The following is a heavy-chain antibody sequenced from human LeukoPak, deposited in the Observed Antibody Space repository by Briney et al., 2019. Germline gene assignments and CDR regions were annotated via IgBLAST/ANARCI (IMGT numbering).Heavy chain of an antibody. D-gene: IGHD3-16*01. CDR1: GYTFTGYY. CDR2: INPSGVST. CDR3: ARVPPVSIWGRQDAFDF. Sequence: GASVKVSCKASGYTFTGYYIHWLRQAPGQGLEWMGLINPSGVSTSYAQRFQGRVTMTGDTSTSTVYMELSSLRSEDTAMYYCARVPPVSIWGRQDAFDFWGQGTKLTVSS. J-gene: IGHJ3*01. V-gene: IGHV1-46*01.